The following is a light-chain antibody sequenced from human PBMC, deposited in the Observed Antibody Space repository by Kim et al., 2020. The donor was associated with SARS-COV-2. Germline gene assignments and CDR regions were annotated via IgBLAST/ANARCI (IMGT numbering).Light chain of an antibody. CDR3: CSYAGLNTPVL. V-gene: IGLV2-23*02. J-gene: IGLJ2*01. Sequence: QSALTQPASVSGSPGQSITISCTGTSSDVGSHDLVSWYQQHPGKAPKFLIYEVTKRPSGVSDRFSGSKSGNTASLTISGLQAEDEADYFCCSYAGLNTPVLFGGGTQLTVL. CDR1: SSDVGSHDL. CDR2: EVT.